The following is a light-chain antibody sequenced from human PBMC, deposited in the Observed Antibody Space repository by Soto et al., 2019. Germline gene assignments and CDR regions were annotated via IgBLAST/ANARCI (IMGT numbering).Light chain of an antibody. CDR2: GAS. V-gene: IGKV3-20*01. Sequence: EIVLTQSPGTLSLSPGERATLSCRASQSVSSSYLAWYQQNPGQAPRLLIYGASSRATGIPDRFRGSGSGTDFTLTISRLEPEDFAVYYCQQYGSSPLTFGGGTKVEIK. CDR3: QQYGSSPLT. CDR1: QSVSSSY. J-gene: IGKJ4*01.